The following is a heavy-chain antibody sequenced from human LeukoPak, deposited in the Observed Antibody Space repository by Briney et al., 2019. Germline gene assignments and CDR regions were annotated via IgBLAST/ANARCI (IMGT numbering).Heavy chain of an antibody. D-gene: IGHD6-13*01. CDR2: ISYDGSNK. Sequence: GGSLRLSCAASGFTFSSYAMHWDRQAPGKGLEWVAVISYDGSNKYYADSVKGRFTISKDNSKNTLYLQMNSLRAEDTAVYYCARDRDSSSWVFDYWGQGTLVTVSS. J-gene: IGHJ4*02. CDR3: ARDRDSSSWVFDY. CDR1: GFTFSSYA. V-gene: IGHV3-30-3*01.